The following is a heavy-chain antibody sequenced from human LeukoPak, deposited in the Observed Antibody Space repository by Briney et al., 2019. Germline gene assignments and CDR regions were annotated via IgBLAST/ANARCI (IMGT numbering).Heavy chain of an antibody. V-gene: IGHV3-30*04. Sequence: PGGTLRLSCAPSGFTLSSYAMHWVRQAPGNGREGGAVISYDGRYKYYADSVKGRLTISRDNSKNTLYLQMNSLRAEDTAVYYCARLVMYDGGAPDYWGQGTLVTVSS. CDR3: ARLVMYDGGAPDY. J-gene: IGHJ4*02. CDR1: GFTLSSYA. CDR2: ISYDGRYK. D-gene: IGHD2/OR15-2a*01.